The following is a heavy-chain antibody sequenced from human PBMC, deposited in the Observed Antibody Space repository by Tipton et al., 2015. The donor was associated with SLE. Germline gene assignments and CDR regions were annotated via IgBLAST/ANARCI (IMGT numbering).Heavy chain of an antibody. CDR2: IYYSGNT. D-gene: IGHD2-2*01. Sequence: LRLSCTVSGGSISSYYWSWIRLPPGKGLEWIGCIYYSGNTNYNPSLKSRVTISVDTSKNQFSLNLSSVTAADTAVYFCTRRDTSKWRFDYWGQGTLVTVSS. CDR1: GGSISSYY. CDR3: TRRDTSKWRFDY. J-gene: IGHJ4*02. V-gene: IGHV4-59*01.